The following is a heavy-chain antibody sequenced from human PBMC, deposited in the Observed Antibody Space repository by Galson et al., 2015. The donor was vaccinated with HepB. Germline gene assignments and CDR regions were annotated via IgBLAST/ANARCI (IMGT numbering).Heavy chain of an antibody. Sequence: SLRLSCAASGFTFSSYAMHWVRQAPGKGLEWVAVISYDGSNKYYADSVKGRFTISRDNSKNTLYLQMNSLRAEDTAVYYCARDFPYLDYYYMDVWGKGTTVTVSS. J-gene: IGHJ6*03. V-gene: IGHV3-30-3*01. CDR3: ARDFPYLDYYYMDV. CDR2: ISYDGSNK. CDR1: GFTFSSYA.